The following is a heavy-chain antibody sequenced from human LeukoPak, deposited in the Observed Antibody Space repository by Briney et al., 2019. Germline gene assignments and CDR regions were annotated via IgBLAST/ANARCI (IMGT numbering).Heavy chain of an antibody. J-gene: IGHJ4*02. V-gene: IGHV3-21*01. Sequence: GGSLRLSCAASGFTFSSYSMNWVRQAPGKGLEWVSSISSSSSYIYYADSVKGRFTISRDNSKNTLYLQMNSLRAEDTAVYYCARSSGQSPPSDYWGQGTLVTVSS. CDR1: GFTFSSYS. CDR2: ISSSSSYI. D-gene: IGHD3-22*01. CDR3: ARSSGQSPPSDY.